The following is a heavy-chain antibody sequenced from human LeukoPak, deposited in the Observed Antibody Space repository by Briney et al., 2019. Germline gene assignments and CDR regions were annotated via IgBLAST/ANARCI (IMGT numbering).Heavy chain of an antibody. J-gene: IGHJ4*02. V-gene: IGHV5-51*01. D-gene: IGHD2-15*01. CDR1: GYSFTSYW. CDR2: IYPCDSDT. Sequence: GESLKISCKGSGYSFTSYWIGWVRQMPGKGLEWMGIIYPCDSDTRYSPSFQGQVTISADKSFRTAYLQWSSLKASDTAMYYCAILGYCSGGSCYPSGYWGQGTLVTVSS. CDR3: AILGYCSGGSCYPSGY.